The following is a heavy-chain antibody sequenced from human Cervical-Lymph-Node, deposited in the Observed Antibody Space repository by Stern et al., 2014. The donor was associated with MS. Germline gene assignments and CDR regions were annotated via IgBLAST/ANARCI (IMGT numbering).Heavy chain of an antibody. CDR2: IYPGDSEP. Sequence: VQLVQSGAEVKKPGNSLKISCKGSGFSLTNTWIGWVRQMPGKGLEWMGLIYPGDSEPSYSPSFEGHVTISADKSINTAYLQWSRLKASDTAMYYGARGRGIAFRPDDWGQGTLVTVSS. D-gene: IGHD3-3*02. J-gene: IGHJ4*02. CDR1: GFSLTNTW. CDR3: ARGRGIAFRPDD. V-gene: IGHV5-51*03.